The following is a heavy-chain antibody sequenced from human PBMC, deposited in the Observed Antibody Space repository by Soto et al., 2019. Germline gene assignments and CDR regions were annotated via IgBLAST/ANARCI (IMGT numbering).Heavy chain of an antibody. CDR3: ATSFITSIGTTA. V-gene: IGHV3-48*01. Sequence: EVQLVESGGGLVQPGGSLRLSCEASGFTFSNFGINWVRQAPGKGLEWVSHISSSSTTIYYAESVKGRFTISRDNAKNSLYLQMSSLRGYDTAVYYCATSFITSIGTTAWGQGTLVTVSS. CDR1: GFTFSNFG. D-gene: IGHD1-1*01. CDR2: ISSSSTTI. J-gene: IGHJ4*02.